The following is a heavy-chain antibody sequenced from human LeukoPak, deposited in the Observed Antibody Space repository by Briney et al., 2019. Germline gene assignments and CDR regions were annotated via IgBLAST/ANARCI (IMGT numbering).Heavy chain of an antibody. CDR3: ARARGSSGSYDY. V-gene: IGHV1-8*01. D-gene: IGHD1-26*01. CDR1: QYTFISYD. J-gene: IGHJ4*02. Sequence: ASVKVSCKTSQYTFISYDINWVRQAAGQGLEWVGWMNPNTGDTGYAQKYQGRVTMARNTSINTAYMELSSLTSEDTAVYYCARARGSSGSYDYWGQGTLVIVSS. CDR2: MNPNTGDT.